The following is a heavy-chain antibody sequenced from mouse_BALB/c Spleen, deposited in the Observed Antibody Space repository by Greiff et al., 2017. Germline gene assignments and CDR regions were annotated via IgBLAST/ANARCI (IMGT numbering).Heavy chain of an antibody. CDR1: GFTFSSYG. CDR2: ISSGGSYT. CDR3: AREGGYDDFYYAMDY. D-gene: IGHD2-2*01. J-gene: IGHJ4*01. Sequence: EVKVVESGGDLVKPGGSLKLSCAASGFTFSSYGMSWVRQTPDKRLEWVATISSGGSYTYYPDSVKGRFTISRDNAKNTLYLQMSSLKSEDTAMYYCAREGGYDDFYYAMDYWGQGTSVTVSS. V-gene: IGHV5-6*01.